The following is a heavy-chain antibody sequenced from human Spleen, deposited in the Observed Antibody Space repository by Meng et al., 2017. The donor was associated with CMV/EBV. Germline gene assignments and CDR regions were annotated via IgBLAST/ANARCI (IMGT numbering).Heavy chain of an antibody. V-gene: IGHV3-74*01. J-gene: IGHJ3*02. CDR3: ARILYSSSFQAFDI. CDR2: INSDGSST. Sequence: GGSLRLSCAASGFTFSSYWMHWVRQAPGKGLVWVSRINSDGSSTSYADYVKGRFTISRDNAKNTLYLQMNSLRAEDTAVYYCARILYSSSFQAFDIWGQGTMVTVSS. D-gene: IGHD6-13*01. CDR1: GFTFSSYW.